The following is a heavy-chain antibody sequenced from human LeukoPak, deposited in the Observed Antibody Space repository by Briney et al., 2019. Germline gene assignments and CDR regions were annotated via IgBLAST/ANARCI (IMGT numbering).Heavy chain of an antibody. V-gene: IGHV4-59*01. CDR3: ARVVATITGSYFDY. D-gene: IGHD5-12*01. J-gene: IGHJ4*02. Sequence: PSETLSLTCSVSGGSISSFYWNWIRQPPGKGLEWIGYIYYSGSTNYNPSLKSRVTISVDTSKSQFSLKLRSVTAADTAVYYCARVVATITGSYFDYWGRGTLVTVSS. CDR2: IYYSGST. CDR1: GGSISSFY.